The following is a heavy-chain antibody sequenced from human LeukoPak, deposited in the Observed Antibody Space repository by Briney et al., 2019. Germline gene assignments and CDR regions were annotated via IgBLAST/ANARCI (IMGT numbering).Heavy chain of an antibody. CDR3: ARGRVGGQRTDTFDI. Sequence: GGSLRLSCAASGFTVSSNYMTWVRQAPGKGLEWVSVIYSIGTTFYADSVKGRFTISRDNSKNTLYLQMDSLRAEDTAVYYCARGRVGGQRTDTFDIWGQGTMVTVSS. V-gene: IGHV3-66*01. CDR2: IYSIGTT. D-gene: IGHD1-26*01. J-gene: IGHJ3*02. CDR1: GFTVSSNY.